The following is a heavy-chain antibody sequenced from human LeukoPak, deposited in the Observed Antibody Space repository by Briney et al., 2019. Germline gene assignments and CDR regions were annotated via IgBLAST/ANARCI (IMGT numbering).Heavy chain of an antibody. V-gene: IGHV1-3*01. J-gene: IGHJ4*02. CDR1: GYTFTSYA. CDR3: ARGAAYYDFWSGYYFDY. Sequence: ASVKVSCKASGYTFTSYAMHWVRQAPGQRLEWMGWINAGNGNTKYSQKFQGRVTITRDTSASTAYMELSSLRSEDTAVYYCARGAAYYDFWSGYYFDYWGQGTLVTVSS. CDR2: INAGNGNT. D-gene: IGHD3-3*01.